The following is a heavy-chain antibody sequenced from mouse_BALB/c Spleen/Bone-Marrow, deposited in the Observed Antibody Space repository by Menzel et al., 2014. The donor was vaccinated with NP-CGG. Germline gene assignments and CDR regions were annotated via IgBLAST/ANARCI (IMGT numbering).Heavy chain of an antibody. CDR2: ISDGGSYT. CDR3: AREVAMDY. CDR1: GFTFSDYY. J-gene: IGHJ4*01. Sequence: EVMLVESGGGLVKPGGSLKLSCAASGFTFSDYYMYWVRQTPEKRLEWVATISDGGSYTYYPDCVKGRFTISRDNAKNNLYLQMSSLKSEDTAMYYCAREVAMDYWGQGTSVTVSS. V-gene: IGHV5-4*02.